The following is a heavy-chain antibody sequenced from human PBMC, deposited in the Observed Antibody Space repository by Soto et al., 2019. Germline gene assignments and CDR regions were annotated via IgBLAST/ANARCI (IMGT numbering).Heavy chain of an antibody. CDR1: GGSISRYY. Sequence: ETLSLTCTVSGGSISRYYWCWIREPPGKGLEWIGYMYNTGSTVYNPSFKSRVTISVDTSKNQFSLKLNSVTAADTAVYYCARDLWGYCGTDCYPLDVWGQGTTVTVSS. J-gene: IGHJ6*02. CDR3: ARDLWGYCGTDCYPLDV. V-gene: IGHV4-59*01. D-gene: IGHD2-21*02. CDR2: MYNTGST.